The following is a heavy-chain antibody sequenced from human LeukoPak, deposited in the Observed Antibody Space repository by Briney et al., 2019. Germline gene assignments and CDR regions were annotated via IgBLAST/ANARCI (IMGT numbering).Heavy chain of an antibody. CDR2: ISSSSSYI. V-gene: IGHV3-21*01. D-gene: IGHD6-19*01. J-gene: IGHJ4*02. CDR3: ARVVAVAGTGGDY. Sequence: GGSLRLSCAASGFTFSSYSMNWVRQAPGKGLEWVSSISSSSSYIYYADSVKGRFTISRDNAKNSLYLQMNSLRAEDTAVYYCARVVAVAGTGGDYWGQGTLVTVSS. CDR1: GFTFSSYS.